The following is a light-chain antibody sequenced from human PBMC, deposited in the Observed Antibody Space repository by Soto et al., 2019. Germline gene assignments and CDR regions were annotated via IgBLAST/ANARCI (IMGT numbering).Light chain of an antibody. Sequence: EIVLTQSPATLSLSPGERATLSCRASQSVSSYLAWYQQKPGQAPRLLIYDASNRATGIPARFSGSGSGTDFTLTISILEPEYFAVYYCQQRSNWPPMYTFGQGTKLEIK. CDR2: DAS. CDR3: QQRSNWPPMYT. J-gene: IGKJ2*01. CDR1: QSVSSY. V-gene: IGKV3-11*01.